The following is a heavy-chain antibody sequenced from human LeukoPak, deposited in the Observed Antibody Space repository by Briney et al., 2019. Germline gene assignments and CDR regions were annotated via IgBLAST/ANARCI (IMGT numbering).Heavy chain of an antibody. V-gene: IGHV1-2*02. CDR1: GYTFTGYY. CDR3: AREGGIEDYFDY. D-gene: IGHD2-21*01. J-gene: IGHJ4*02. Sequence: VASVKVSCKASGYTFTGYYMHWVRQAPGQGLEWMGWINPNSGGTNYAQKFQGRVTMTRYTSISTAYMELSRLRSDDTAVYYCAREGGIEDYFDYWGQGTLVTVSS. CDR2: INPNSGGT.